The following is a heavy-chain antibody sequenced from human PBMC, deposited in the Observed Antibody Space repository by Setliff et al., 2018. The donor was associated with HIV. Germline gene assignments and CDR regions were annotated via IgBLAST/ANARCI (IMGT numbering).Heavy chain of an antibody. CDR2: VFYTGAT. J-gene: IGHJ6*03. CDR1: GGSINSWCYS. V-gene: IGHV4-31*03. D-gene: IGHD3-16*01. CDR3: ARGIRDACEGSPYYSYCYMDV. Sequence: TLSLTCTVSGGSINSWCYSWTWVRHVQGNGLEWIGFVFYTGATYSSPSLKSRITMSVDTSRNQSSLKVNSVTAADTAVYYCARGIRDACEGSPYYSYCYMDVWGTGTTVTVSS.